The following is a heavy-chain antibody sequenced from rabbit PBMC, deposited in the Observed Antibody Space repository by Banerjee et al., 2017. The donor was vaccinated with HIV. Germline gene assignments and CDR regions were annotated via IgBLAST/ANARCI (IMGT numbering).Heavy chain of an antibody. CDR2: IGAGSSGST. V-gene: IGHV1S40*01. J-gene: IGHJ6*01. CDR1: GFSFSSSYY. Sequence: QSLEESGGGLVQPEGSLTLTCTASGFSFSSSYYMCWVRQAPGKGLEWIACIGAGSSGSTYYASWAKGRFTISKTSSTTVTLQMTSLTAADTATYFCARGGSSDYYGMDLWGPGTLVTVS. CDR3: ARGGSSDYYGMDL. D-gene: IGHD8-1*01.